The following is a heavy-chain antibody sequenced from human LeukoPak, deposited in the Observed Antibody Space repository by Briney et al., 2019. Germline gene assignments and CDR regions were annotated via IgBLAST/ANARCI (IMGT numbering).Heavy chain of an antibody. J-gene: IGHJ4*02. D-gene: IGHD1-14*01. Sequence: GGSLRLSCAASGFTFSDYWMTWVRQAPGKGLEWVSSISYTGTYIYYADSVKGRFTISRDNAQNSLYLQMNSLRAEDTALYYCAKADRPVTGHYDYWGQGTLVTVSS. CDR2: ISYTGTYI. CDR1: GFTFSDYW. CDR3: AKADRPVTGHYDY. V-gene: IGHV3-21*04.